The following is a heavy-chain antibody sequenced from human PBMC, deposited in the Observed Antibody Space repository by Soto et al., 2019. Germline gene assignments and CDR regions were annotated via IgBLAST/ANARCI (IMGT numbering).Heavy chain of an antibody. Sequence: PSETLSLTCTVSGGSISSAAYYWSWIRQHPGKGLEWIGYVSHSGSTYYNPSLKSRVIISVDTSKNQFSLSLTSVTAADTAVFYCSRESPYASNFFDCWAQGALVTVSS. CDR3: SRESPYASNFFDC. D-gene: IGHD4-17*01. CDR2: VSHSGST. J-gene: IGHJ4*02. CDR1: GGSISSAAYY. V-gene: IGHV4-31*03.